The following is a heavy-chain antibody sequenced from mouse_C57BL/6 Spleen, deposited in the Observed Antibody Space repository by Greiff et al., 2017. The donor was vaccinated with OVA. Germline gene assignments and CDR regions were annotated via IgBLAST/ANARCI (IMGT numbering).Heavy chain of an antibody. V-gene: IGHV5-17*01. J-gene: IGHJ4*01. CDR2: ISSGSSTI. D-gene: IGHD1-1*01. CDR1: GFTFSDYG. Sequence: EVQGVESGGGLVKPGGSLKLSCAASGFTFSDYGMHRVRQAPEKGLEWVAYISSGSSTIYYADTVKGRFTISRDNAKNTLFLQMTSLRSEDTAMYYCARITTVVAKDYYAMDYWGQGTSVTVSS. CDR3: ARITTVVAKDYYAMDY.